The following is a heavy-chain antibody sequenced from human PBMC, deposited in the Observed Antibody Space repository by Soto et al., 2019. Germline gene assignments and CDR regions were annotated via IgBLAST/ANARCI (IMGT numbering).Heavy chain of an antibody. Sequence: QVQLVESGGGVVQPGRSLRLSCAASGFTFSSYDMHWVRQAPGKGLEWVAVISYDGSNKYYADSVKGRFTISRDNSKNTLYLQMNSLRAEDTAVYYCAKDHIEGDGMDVWGQGTTATVSS. CDR1: GFTFSSYD. D-gene: IGHD2-21*01. V-gene: IGHV3-30*18. CDR2: ISYDGSNK. J-gene: IGHJ6*02. CDR3: AKDHIEGDGMDV.